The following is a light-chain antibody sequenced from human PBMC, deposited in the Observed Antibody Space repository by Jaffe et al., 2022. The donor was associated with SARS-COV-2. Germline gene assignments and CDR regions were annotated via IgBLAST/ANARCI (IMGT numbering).Light chain of an antibody. CDR2: DVS. CDR3: SSYTSSSTWV. J-gene: IGLJ3*02. CDR1: SSDVGGYNY. V-gene: IGLV2-14*01. Sequence: QSALTQPASVSGSPGQSITISCTGTSSDVGGYNYVSWHQQHPGKAPKLTIYDVSNRPSGVSNRFSGSKSGNTASLTISGLQAEDEADYYCSSYTSSSTWVFGGGTKLTVL.